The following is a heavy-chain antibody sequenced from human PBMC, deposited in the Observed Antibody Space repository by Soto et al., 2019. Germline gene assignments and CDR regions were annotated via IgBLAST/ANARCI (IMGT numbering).Heavy chain of an antibody. Sequence: QVQLVQSGAEVKEPGSSVKVSCKASGGTLSNNAISWVRQAPGQGLEWMGGIIPIFGTTNYAQKFQGRLTIPADESTSPGNMELSSLRSEDTAVYYCARPRQQLVRIKYYYPMDFWGQGTTVTVSS. J-gene: IGHJ6*02. CDR1: GGTLSNNA. V-gene: IGHV1-69*01. CDR2: IIPIFGTT. CDR3: ARPRQQLVRIKYYYPMDF. D-gene: IGHD6-13*01.